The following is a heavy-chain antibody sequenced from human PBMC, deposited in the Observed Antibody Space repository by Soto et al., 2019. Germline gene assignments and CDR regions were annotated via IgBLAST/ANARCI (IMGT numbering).Heavy chain of an antibody. CDR1: GFTFSDYA. D-gene: IGHD3-16*01. CDR2: IWHDGSKK. Sequence: QEQLVESGGGVVQPGRSLRLSCAASGFTFSDYAMHWVRQAPGKGLEWVAVIWHDGSKKNYADSVKGRFTISRDKSKNTLYLKMNSLRAEDTAHYSRARPALRVTAFDYWGQGTMVTVSS. CDR3: ARPALRVTAFDY. J-gene: IGHJ4*02. V-gene: IGHV3-33*01.